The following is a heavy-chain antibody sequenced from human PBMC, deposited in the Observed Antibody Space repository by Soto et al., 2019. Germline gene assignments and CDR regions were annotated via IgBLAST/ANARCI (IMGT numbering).Heavy chain of an antibody. CDR1: GFSFTTAGVA. Sequence: PTLVNPTQTLTLTCTFSGFSFTTAGVALGWIRQTPGGALEWLTLIYYNDDRRFSPSLKTRLTITGDTSKNQVVLSLTNVDPGDTAAYFCAHSDGGYEIIYFDFWGQGIPVTVSS. J-gene: IGHJ4*02. CDR3: AHSDGGYEIIYFDF. V-gene: IGHV2-5*01. CDR2: IYYNDDR. D-gene: IGHD5-12*01.